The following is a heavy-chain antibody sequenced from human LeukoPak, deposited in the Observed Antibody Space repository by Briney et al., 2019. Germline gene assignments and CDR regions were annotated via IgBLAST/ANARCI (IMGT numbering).Heavy chain of an antibody. Sequence: KTSETLSLTCTVSGGSISSYYWSWIRQPPGKGLEWIGYIYYSGSTNYNPSLKSRVTISVDTSKNQFSLKLSSVTAADTAVYYCARTVTSGYDFWSGSLSFDPWGQGTLVTVSS. CDR3: ARTVTSGYDFWSGSLSFDP. J-gene: IGHJ5*02. D-gene: IGHD3-3*01. CDR2: IYYSGST. CDR1: GGSISSYY. V-gene: IGHV4-59*08.